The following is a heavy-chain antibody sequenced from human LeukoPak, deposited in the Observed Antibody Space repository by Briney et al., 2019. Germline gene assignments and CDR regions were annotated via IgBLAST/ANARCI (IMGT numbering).Heavy chain of an antibody. CDR3: AKGSKGVVFTRDHYMDV. Sequence: GGTLRLSCAASGFTFSSYGMSWVRQAPGKGLEWVSAISGSGGSTYYADSVKGRFTISRDNSKNTLYLQMNSLRAEDTAVYYCAKGSKGVVFTRDHYMDVWGKGTTVTISS. V-gene: IGHV3-23*01. CDR2: ISGSGGST. D-gene: IGHD3-3*01. CDR1: GFTFSSYG. J-gene: IGHJ6*03.